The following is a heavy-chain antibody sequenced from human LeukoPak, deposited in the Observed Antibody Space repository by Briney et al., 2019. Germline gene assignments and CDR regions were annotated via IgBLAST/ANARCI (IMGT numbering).Heavy chain of an antibody. CDR1: GGSISDSY. V-gene: IGHV4-4*07. CDR3: AGHRHRYSGYDDS. D-gene: IGHD5-12*01. Sequence: SETLSLTCSVSGGSISDSYCTWVRQPAGKGLGLEWVGRIHGSGTTNYNPSLKSRVTMSVDTSKNHCSLRLSSVTAADTAVYYCAGHRHRYSGYDDSWGQGTLVTVSS. J-gene: IGHJ5*01. CDR2: IHGSGTT.